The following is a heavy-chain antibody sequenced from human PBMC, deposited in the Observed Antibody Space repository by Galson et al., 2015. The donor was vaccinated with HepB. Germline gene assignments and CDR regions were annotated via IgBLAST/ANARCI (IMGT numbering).Heavy chain of an antibody. CDR1: GYRFTNYG. J-gene: IGHJ4*01. D-gene: IGHD5-24*01. V-gene: IGHV1-18*01. Sequence: SVKVSCKASGYRFTNYGISWVRQAPGQGLEWMGWISTSDGNTKYAQKIQDRVTMTTDTSKSTAYMEMRSLKSEDTAVYYCARDYTITTRSCFDLWGQGTLVTVSS. CDR3: ARDYTITTRSCFDL. CDR2: ISTSDGNT.